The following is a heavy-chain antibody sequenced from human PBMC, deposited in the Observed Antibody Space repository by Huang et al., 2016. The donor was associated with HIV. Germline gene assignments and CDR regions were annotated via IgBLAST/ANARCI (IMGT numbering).Heavy chain of an antibody. CDR3: ARERMMSWLDDHDAFDI. CDR1: GGSFSGYY. D-gene: IGHD1-1*01. V-gene: IGHV4-34*01. CDR2: SNHSGST. Sequence: QVQLQQWGAGLLKPSETLSLTCAVYGGSFSGYYWSWIRQSPGKGLEWIGESNHSGSTHNNPSLKSRLTISVDTSKNQFSLKLSSVTAADTAVYYCARERMMSWLDDHDAFDIWGQGTMVTVSS. J-gene: IGHJ3*02.